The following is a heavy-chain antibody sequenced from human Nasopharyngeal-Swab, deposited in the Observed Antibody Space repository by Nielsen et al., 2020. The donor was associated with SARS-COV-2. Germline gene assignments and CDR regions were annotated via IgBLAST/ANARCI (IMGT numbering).Heavy chain of an antibody. CDR3: ARDPGSITDAFDI. J-gene: IGHJ3*02. V-gene: IGHV4-34*01. Sequence: WIRQPPGKGLEWIGEINHSGSTNYNPSLKSRVTISVDTSKNQFSLKLSSVTAADTAVYYCARDPGSITDAFDIWGQGTMVTVSS. CDR2: INHSGST. D-gene: IGHD3-10*01.